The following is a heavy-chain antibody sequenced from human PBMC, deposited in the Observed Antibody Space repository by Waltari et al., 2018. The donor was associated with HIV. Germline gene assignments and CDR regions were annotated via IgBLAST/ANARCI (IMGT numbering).Heavy chain of an antibody. J-gene: IGHJ1*01. Sequence: EVHLVESGGGLVQPGGSLRLSCAASGFTFSHYAMNWVRQAPGKGLEWVAYTSSGSETIYYADSVKGRFTISRDNGQNSLFLQMSSLRDEDTAVYYCVRYSSAYHWGQGTLLTVSS. CDR1: GFTFSHYA. V-gene: IGHV3-48*02. CDR2: TSSGSETI. CDR3: VRYSSAYH. D-gene: IGHD5-18*01.